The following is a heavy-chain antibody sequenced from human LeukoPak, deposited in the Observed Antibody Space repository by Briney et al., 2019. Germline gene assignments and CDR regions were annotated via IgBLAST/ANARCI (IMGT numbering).Heavy chain of an antibody. CDR2: FDPEDGET. CDR1: GYTLTELS. J-gene: IGHJ6*02. D-gene: IGHD4-17*01. V-gene: IGHV1-24*01. CDR3: ATDGSGDHKYDYGMDV. Sequence: GASVKVSCKVSGYTLTELSMHWVRQAPGKGLEWMGGFDPEDGETIYAQKFQGRVTMTEDTSTDTAYMELSSLRSEDTAVYYCATDGSGDHKYDYGMDVWGQGTTVTVSS.